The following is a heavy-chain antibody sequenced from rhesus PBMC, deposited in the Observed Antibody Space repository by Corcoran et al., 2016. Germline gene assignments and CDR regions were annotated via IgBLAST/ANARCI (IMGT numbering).Heavy chain of an antibody. CDR2: IYGNSAIP. J-gene: IGHJ4*01. D-gene: IGHD6-13*01. V-gene: IGHV4-143*01. Sequence: QVQLQESGPGLVKPSETLSLTCTVSGGSISGYYYWSGIRQPPGKGLEWIGGIYGNSAIPYYNPSLKSRGTISKDTSKNQFSLKLSSVTAADTAVYYCARHAGIAAGYWGQGVLVTVSS. CDR3: ARHAGIAAGY. CDR1: GGSISGYYY.